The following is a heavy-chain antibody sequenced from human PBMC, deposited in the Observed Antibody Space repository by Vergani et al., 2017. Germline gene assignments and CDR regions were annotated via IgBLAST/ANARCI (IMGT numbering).Heavy chain of an antibody. V-gene: IGHV3-30*02. Sequence: QVQLVESGGGVVQRGGSLRLSCATSGFTLSNYDMQWIRQVPGKGLEFVAFIQFDGINQYYADSVKGRITLSRDFSKNTLYLQMNSLRTDDTATYYCAKHFRGWGIDYGGRGTQVIVSS. CDR3: AKHFRGWGIDY. CDR1: GFTLSNYD. D-gene: IGHD3-16*01. J-gene: IGHJ4*02. CDR2: IQFDGINQ.